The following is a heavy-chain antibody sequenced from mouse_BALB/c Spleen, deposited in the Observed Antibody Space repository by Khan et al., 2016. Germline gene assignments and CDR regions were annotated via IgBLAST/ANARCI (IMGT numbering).Heavy chain of an antibody. J-gene: IGHJ1*01. Sequence: VQLLEPGGGLVQPGGSRGLSCEGSGFTFSGFWMSWVRQTPGKTLEWIGDINSDGSAINYAPSRKDRFTIFRDNDKSILYLQMSNVRSEDTATYFCMRYGNYWYFDAW. D-gene: IGHD2-1*01. CDR1: GFTFSGFW. V-gene: IGHV11-2*02. CDR2: INSDGSAI. CDR3: MRYGNYWYFDA.